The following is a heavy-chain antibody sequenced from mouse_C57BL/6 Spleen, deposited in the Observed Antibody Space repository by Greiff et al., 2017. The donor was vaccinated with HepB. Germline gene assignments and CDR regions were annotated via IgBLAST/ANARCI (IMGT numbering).Heavy chain of an antibody. J-gene: IGHJ1*03. CDR2: IYPGSGST. Sequence: VQLQQPGAELVKPGASVKLSCKASGYTFTSYWMHWVKQRPGQGLEWIGDIYPGSGSTNYNEKFKSKATLTVDTSSSTAYMQLSSLTSEDSAVYYCARFHYDYDGGYFDVWGTGTTVTVSS. V-gene: IGHV1-55*01. CDR1: GYTFTSYW. CDR3: ARFHYDYDGGYFDV. D-gene: IGHD2-4*01.